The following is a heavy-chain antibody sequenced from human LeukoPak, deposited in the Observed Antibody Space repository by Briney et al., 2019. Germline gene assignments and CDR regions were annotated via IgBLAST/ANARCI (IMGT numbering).Heavy chain of an antibody. CDR1: GFTFSSYT. D-gene: IGHD7-27*01. CDR2: ITTSDGNT. V-gene: IGHV3-23*01. J-gene: IGHJ4*02. Sequence: PGGSLRLSCAASGFTFSSYTMSWVRQAPGKGLEWVSIITTSDGNTYYADSVKGRFTVSRDNSKNTLFLQMNSLRAEGTAVYYCAKDGGLWVSAHWGDSWGRGTLVTVSS. CDR3: AKDGGLWVSAHWGDS.